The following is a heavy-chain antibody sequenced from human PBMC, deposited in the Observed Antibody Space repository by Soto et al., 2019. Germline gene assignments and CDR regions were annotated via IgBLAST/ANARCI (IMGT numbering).Heavy chain of an antibody. CDR1: CSSISSPAYC. J-gene: IGHJ4*02. CDR2: LYDGGTT. CDR3: ARGPSGDKVDY. V-gene: IGHV4-30-4*01. D-gene: IGHD7-27*01. Sequence: SATRSLTCAVSCSSISSPAYCWSWIRQSPDKGLEWIGHLYDGGTTYSSPSLKGRVTISADTSETQFSLKLNSVSAADTAVYYCARGPSGDKVDYWGQGIQVT.